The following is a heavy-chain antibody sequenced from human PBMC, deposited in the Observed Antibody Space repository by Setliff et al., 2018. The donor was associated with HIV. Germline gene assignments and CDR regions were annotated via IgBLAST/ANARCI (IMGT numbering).Heavy chain of an antibody. D-gene: IGHD5-12*01. CDR1: GGSFSGHY. Sequence: SETLSLTCAVYGGSFSGHYWSWFRQPPGKGLEWIGEINQSGSTAYNPSLKSGVTISVDTSKNQFSLKLSSVTAADTAVYYCARGTYGGYAGLFDYWGQGSLVTVSS. J-gene: IGHJ4*02. CDR3: ARGTYGGYAGLFDY. V-gene: IGHV4-34*01. CDR2: INQSGST.